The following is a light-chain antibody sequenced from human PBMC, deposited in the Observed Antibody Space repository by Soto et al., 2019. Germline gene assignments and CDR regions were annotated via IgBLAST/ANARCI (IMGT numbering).Light chain of an antibody. CDR3: QQYGNSPIT. V-gene: IGKV3-20*01. J-gene: IGKJ5*01. Sequence: DIVLTQSPVTLSLSPGDRATLSCMASETVSSYLLWYQQKPGQAPRLLIYGVSTRATGIPDRFSGSGSGTDFTLTISRLEPEDFAVYYCQQYGNSPITFGQGTRLEIK. CDR1: ETVSSYL. CDR2: GVS.